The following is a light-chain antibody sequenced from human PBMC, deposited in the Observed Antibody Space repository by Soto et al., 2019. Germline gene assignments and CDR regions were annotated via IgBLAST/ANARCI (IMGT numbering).Light chain of an antibody. Sequence: EIVLTQSPGTLSLSPGERATLSCRASQSVRSSYLAWYQQKPGQAPRLLIYGASSRATGIPDRFSGSGSGTDFTLTISRLEPEDFLVYYCQQYGSSPGTFGQGTKVEIK. CDR1: QSVRSSY. CDR2: GAS. V-gene: IGKV3-20*01. J-gene: IGKJ1*01. CDR3: QQYGSSPGT.